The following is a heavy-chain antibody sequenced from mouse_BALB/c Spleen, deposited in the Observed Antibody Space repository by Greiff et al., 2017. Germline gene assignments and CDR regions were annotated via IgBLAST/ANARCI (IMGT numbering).Heavy chain of an antibody. CDR3: ARVLYYDYGYAMDY. D-gene: IGHD2-4*01. CDR1: GFTFSSYA. Sequence: EVQVVESGGGLVKPGGSLKLSCAASGFTFSSYAMSWVRQTPEKRLEWVASISSGGSTYYPDSVKGRFTISRDNARNILYLQMSSLRSEDTAMYYCARVLYYDYGYAMDYWGQGTSVTVSS. V-gene: IGHV5-6-5*01. J-gene: IGHJ4*01. CDR2: ISSGGST.